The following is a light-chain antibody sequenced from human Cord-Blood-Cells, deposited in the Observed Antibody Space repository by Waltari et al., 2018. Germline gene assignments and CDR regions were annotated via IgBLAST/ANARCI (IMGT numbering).Light chain of an antibody. V-gene: IGLV2-14*01. CDR1: SSDGGGYNY. CDR3: SSYTSSSTLV. CDR2: EVS. Sequence: QSALTQPASVSGSPGQSITISCTGTSSDGGGYNYVSWYQKHPGKAPKLLIYEVSNRPSGVSTRFSGSKSGNTASLTISGLQAEDEADYYCSSYTSSSTLVFGTGTKVTVL. J-gene: IGLJ1*01.